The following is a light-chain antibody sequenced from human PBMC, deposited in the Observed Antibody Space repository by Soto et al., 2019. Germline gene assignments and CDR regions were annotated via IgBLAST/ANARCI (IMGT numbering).Light chain of an antibody. Sequence: DIQMTQSPSSVSASVGDRVTITCRASQGINSWLAWYQQKPGKAPKLLIYAASSLQRGVPSRFSGSGSGTDISLTINSLQPEEFATYYCQHTNSFPYTFGQGTKLEIK. CDR3: QHTNSFPYT. J-gene: IGKJ2*01. CDR2: AAS. CDR1: QGINSW. V-gene: IGKV1-12*01.